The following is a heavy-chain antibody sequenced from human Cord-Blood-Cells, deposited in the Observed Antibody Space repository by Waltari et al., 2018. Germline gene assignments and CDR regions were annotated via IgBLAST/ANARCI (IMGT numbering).Heavy chain of an antibody. CDR2: IYYSGST. CDR3: ARALPRSSSWYWDYYYYGMDV. J-gene: IGHJ6*02. Sequence: QVQLQESGPGLVKPSQTLSLTCTVSGGSISSGDYYWSWIRQSPGKGLGWIGYIYYSGSTYYNPSLKSRVTISVDTSKNQFSLKLSSVTAADTAVYYCARALPRSSSWYWDYYYYGMDVWGQGTTVTVSS. V-gene: IGHV4-30-4*08. CDR1: GGSISSGDYY. D-gene: IGHD6-13*01.